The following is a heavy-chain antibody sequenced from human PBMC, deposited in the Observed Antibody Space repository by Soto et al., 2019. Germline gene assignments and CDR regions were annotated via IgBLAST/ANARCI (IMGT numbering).Heavy chain of an antibody. CDR2: ISYDGSNN. D-gene: IGHD3-9*01. Sequence: QVQLVESGGGVVQPGRSLRLSCAASGFTFSSYGMHWVRQAPGKGLEWVAVISYDGSNNYYADSVKGRITISRDNYKNTLYLQMNSLRAEDTAVYYCAKMGWGTYYDILTGYRQPELYYYYGMDVWGQGTTVTVSS. CDR1: GFTFSSYG. J-gene: IGHJ6*02. V-gene: IGHV3-30*18. CDR3: AKMGWGTYYDILTGYRQPELYYYYGMDV.